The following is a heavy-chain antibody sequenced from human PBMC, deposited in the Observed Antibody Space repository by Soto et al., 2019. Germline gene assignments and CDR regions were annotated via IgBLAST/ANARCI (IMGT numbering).Heavy chain of an antibody. Sequence: EVQLVESGGGLVQPGGSLRLSCAASGFTFSSYWMHWVRQAPGKGLVWVSRINSDGSSTSYADSVKGRFTISRDNAKNTLYLKMNSLRAEDTAVYYCARDRGFPDAFDIWGQGTMVTVSS. V-gene: IGHV3-74*01. CDR2: INSDGSST. D-gene: IGHD3-10*01. CDR3: ARDRGFPDAFDI. CDR1: GFTFSSYW. J-gene: IGHJ3*02.